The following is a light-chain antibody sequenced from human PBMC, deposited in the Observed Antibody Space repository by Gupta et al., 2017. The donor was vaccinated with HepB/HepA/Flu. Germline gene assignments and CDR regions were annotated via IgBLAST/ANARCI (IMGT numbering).Light chain of an antibody. CDR2: GAS. Sequence: VLTPSLCTVSVSPGERATLSCRASQSVSSSYLAWYQQKPGQAPRLLIYGASSRATGISDRFSGSGSGTDFTLTISRLEPEDFAVYYCQQYGSSPMYTFGQGTKLEIK. V-gene: IGKV3-20*01. CDR1: QSVSSSY. J-gene: IGKJ2*01. CDR3: QQYGSSPMYT.